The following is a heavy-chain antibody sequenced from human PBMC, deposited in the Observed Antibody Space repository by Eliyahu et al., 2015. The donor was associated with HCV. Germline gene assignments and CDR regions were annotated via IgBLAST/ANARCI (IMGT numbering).Heavy chain of an antibody. V-gene: IGHV3-23*01. CDR3: ATETLYYYDSSGYSEEFGY. D-gene: IGHD3-22*01. CDR1: GFTFXXXA. Sequence: EVQLLESGGGLVQPGGSLRLSCAASGFTFXXXAXXWXRQGPGKGPEGVSAISGSGGSTYYADSVKGRFTISRDNSKNTLYLQMNSLRAEDTAVYYCATETLYYYDSSGYSEEFGYWGQGTLVTVSS. CDR2: ISGSGGST. J-gene: IGHJ4*02.